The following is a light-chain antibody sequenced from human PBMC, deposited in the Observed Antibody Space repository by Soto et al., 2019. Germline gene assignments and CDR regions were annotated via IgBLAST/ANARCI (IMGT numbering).Light chain of an antibody. Sequence: SPGTLSLSPGERATLSCRASQSVSSSYLAWYQQKPGQAPRLLIYGASSRATGIPFRFSGSGSGTDFTLTISRLEPEDFAVYYCQQYGSSLPITFGQGTRLEIK. CDR3: QQYGSSLPIT. CDR1: QSVSSSY. CDR2: GAS. J-gene: IGKJ5*01. V-gene: IGKV3-20*01.